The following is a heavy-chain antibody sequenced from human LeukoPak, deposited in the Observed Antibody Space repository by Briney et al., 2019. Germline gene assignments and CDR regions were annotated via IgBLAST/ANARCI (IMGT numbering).Heavy chain of an antibody. CDR3: AKKEFGNDDFALDY. D-gene: IGHD1-1*01. V-gene: IGHV3-23*01. CDR2: ISGSGGST. CDR1: GFTFSSYN. Sequence: GGSLRLSCAASGFTFSSYNMNWVRQAPGRGLEWVSAISGSGGSTYYADSVKGRFTISRDNSKNTLYLQMNSLRAEDTAVYYCAKKEFGNDDFALDYWGQGTLVTVSS. J-gene: IGHJ4*02.